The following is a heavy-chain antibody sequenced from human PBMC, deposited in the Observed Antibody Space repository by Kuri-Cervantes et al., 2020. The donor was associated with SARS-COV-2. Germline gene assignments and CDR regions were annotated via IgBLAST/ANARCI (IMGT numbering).Heavy chain of an antibody. Sequence: SETLSLTCNVSGGSIRSYFWSWIRQAPGKGLEWIGCMYFNGRTNYNPSLKRRVSMSVDTSKSQFSLNLASMSAADTAVYYCAKGARGDMDDFDIWGLGTMVTVSS. V-gene: IGHV4-59*01. CDR1: GGSIRSYF. CDR3: AKGARGDMDDFDI. CDR2: MYFNGRT. D-gene: IGHD2-15*01. J-gene: IGHJ3*02.